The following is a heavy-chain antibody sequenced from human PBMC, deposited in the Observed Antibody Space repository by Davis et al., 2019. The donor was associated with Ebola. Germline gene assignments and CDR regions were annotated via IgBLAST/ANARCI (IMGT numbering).Heavy chain of an antibody. CDR3: ARVLLWFGELPSWYFDL. CDR2: IKQDGSEK. CDR1: GFTFSSYW. V-gene: IGHV3-7*01. D-gene: IGHD3-10*01. Sequence: GGSLRLSCAASGFTFSSYWMSWVRQAPGKGLEWVANIKQDGSEKYYVDSVKGRFTISRDNAKNSLYLQMNSLRAEDTAVYYCARVLLWFGELPSWYFDLWGRGTLVTVSS. J-gene: IGHJ2*01.